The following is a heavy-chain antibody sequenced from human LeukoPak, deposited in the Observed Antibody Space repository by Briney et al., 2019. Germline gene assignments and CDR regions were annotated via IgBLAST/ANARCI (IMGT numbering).Heavy chain of an antibody. J-gene: IGHJ4*02. Sequence: GGSLRLSCAASGFTFSSYSMNWVRQAPGKGLEWVSYISSSSSTIYYADSVKGRFTISRDNAKNSLYLQMNSLRDEDTAVYYCVRDARYITGTTLGYFDYWGQGTLVTVSS. D-gene: IGHD1-20*01. CDR3: VRDARYITGTTLGYFDY. V-gene: IGHV3-48*02. CDR1: GFTFSSYS. CDR2: ISSSSSTI.